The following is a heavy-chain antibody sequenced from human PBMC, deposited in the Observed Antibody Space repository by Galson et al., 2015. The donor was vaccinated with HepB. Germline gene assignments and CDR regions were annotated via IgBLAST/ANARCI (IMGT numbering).Heavy chain of an antibody. CDR3: ARDERHLGLISYYYYMDV. V-gene: IGHV4-61*02. Sequence: TLSLTCTVSGGSISSATSFWSWIRQPAGRGLEWIGRIYASGSTNYNPSLQSRVTMSVDTSKNQFSLKLTSVTAADTAVYYCARDERHLGLISYYYYMDVWGKGTTVTVSS. CDR1: GGSISSATSF. J-gene: IGHJ6*03. D-gene: IGHD7-27*01. CDR2: IYASGST.